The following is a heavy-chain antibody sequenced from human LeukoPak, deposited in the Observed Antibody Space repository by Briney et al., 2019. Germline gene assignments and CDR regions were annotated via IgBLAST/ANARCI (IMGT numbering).Heavy chain of an antibody. V-gene: IGHV3-11*01. CDR1: GFTFSDYY. CDR2: ISSSGNTI. Sequence: GGSLRLSCAASGFTFSDYYMSWIRQAPGKGLEWVSYISSSGNTIYYADSVKGRFTISRDNAKNSLYLQMNSLRAEDTAAYYCARDKIAARFFDYWGQGTLVTVSS. J-gene: IGHJ4*02. CDR3: ARDKIAARFFDY. D-gene: IGHD6-6*01.